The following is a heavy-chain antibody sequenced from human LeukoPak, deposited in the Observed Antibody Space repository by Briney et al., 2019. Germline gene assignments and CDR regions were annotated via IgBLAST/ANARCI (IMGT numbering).Heavy chain of an antibody. CDR2: VNLQGST. J-gene: IGHJ4*02. Sequence: SETLSLTCGVSGGSITSTNYWTWVRQPPGKGLEWIGEVNLQGSTNYNPSLMGRVAISVDMSENHISLQLTSVTAADTAVYYCAREGGPYRPLDYSGQGTLVSVSS. CDR3: AREGGPYRPLDY. V-gene: IGHV4-4*02. CDR1: GGSITSTNY.